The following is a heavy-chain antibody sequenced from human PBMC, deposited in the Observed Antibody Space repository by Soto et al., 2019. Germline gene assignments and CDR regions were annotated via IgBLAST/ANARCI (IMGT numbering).Heavy chain of an antibody. V-gene: IGHV4-59*01. CDR1: VGSIISYY. CDR2: IYYSGST. J-gene: IGHJ5*02. CDR3: ARDSSSWYNWFDP. Sequence: PSETLSLTGTVTVGSIISYYWSWIRQPPGKGLEWIGYIYYSGSTNYSPSLKSRVTISVDTSKNQFSLKLSSVTAADTAVYYCARDSSSWYNWFDPWGQGTLVTVSS. D-gene: IGHD6-13*01.